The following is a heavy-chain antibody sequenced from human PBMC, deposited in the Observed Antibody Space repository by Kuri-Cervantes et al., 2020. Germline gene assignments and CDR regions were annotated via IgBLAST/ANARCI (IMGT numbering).Heavy chain of an antibody. J-gene: IGHJ4*02. CDR3: VRDILYRGGRYFDT. D-gene: IGHD2/OR15-2a*01. Sequence: GGSLRLSCAASGFTFSSYAMSWVRQAPGKGLEWVAVIWYDGSEIYYADSVKGRFTISRDNSKNTLFLQMNSLRAEDTALYYCVRDILYRGGRYFDTWGQGTLVTVSS. CDR2: IWYDGSEI. CDR1: GFTFSSYA. V-gene: IGHV3-33*08.